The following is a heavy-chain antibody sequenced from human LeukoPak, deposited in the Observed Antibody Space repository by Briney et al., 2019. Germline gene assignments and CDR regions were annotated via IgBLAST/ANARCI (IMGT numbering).Heavy chain of an antibody. V-gene: IGHV1-2*02. J-gene: IGHJ6*03. CDR3: ARGRGGKALVGATPGYLYYYYYYMDV. Sequence: ASVKVSCKASGYTFSDYYMHWVRQAPGQGLEWMGWINPNSGGTFYPQKFQGRVTMTRDTSINTAYMELSRLRSDDTAVYYCARGRGGKALVGATPGYLYYYYYYMDVWGKGTTVTVSS. D-gene: IGHD1-26*01. CDR1: GYTFSDYY. CDR2: INPNSGGT.